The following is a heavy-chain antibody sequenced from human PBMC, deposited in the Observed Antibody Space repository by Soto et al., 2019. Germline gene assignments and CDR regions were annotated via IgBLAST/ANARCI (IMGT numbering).Heavy chain of an antibody. CDR3: ARLSQEDFWSGYYYYYGMDV. CDR1: GYTFTSYD. V-gene: IGHV1-8*01. J-gene: IGHJ6*02. CDR2: MNPNSGNT. Sequence: ASGKVRCKASGYTFTSYDINWVRQATGQGLEWMGWMNPNSGNTGYAQKFQGRVTMTRNTSISTAYMELSSLRSEDTAVYYCARLSQEDFWSGYYYYYGMDVWGQGTTVTVSS. D-gene: IGHD3-3*01.